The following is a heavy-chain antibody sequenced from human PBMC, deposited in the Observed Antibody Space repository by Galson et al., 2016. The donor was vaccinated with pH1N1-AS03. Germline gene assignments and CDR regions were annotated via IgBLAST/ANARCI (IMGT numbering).Heavy chain of an antibody. CDR2: IYYSGST. D-gene: IGHD4-17*01. CDR1: GGSVSSANFY. J-gene: IGHJ4*02. V-gene: IGHV4-61*01. Sequence: LSLTCTVSGGSVSSANFYWNWIRQPPGKGLEWIGYIYYSGSTSYNPSLKSRVTFSVDTSKNQFSLKLTSVTAADTAVYYGARDDYGDYAFDYWGQGTLVTVSS. CDR3: ARDDYGDYAFDY.